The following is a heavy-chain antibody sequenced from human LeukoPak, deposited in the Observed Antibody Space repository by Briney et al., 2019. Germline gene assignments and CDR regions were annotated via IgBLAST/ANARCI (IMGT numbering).Heavy chain of an antibody. Sequence: ASVKVSCKASGYTFTGYYMHWVRQAPGQGLEWMGWINPNSGGTNYAQKFQGRVTMTRDTSISTAYMELSRLRSDDTAVYYCARGPHVYCSGGSCAHLSTNPDYWGQGTLVTVSS. CDR1: GYTFTGYY. CDR2: INPNSGGT. D-gene: IGHD2-15*01. J-gene: IGHJ4*02. CDR3: ARGPHVYCSGGSCAHLSTNPDY. V-gene: IGHV1-2*02.